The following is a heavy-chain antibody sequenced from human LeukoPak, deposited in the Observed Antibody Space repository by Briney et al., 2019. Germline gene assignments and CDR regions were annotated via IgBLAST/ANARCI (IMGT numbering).Heavy chain of an antibody. Sequence: SETLSLTCSVSGYSISSGDYWGWIRPPPGKGLEWIGIVYHSGYTYYNPSLKSRVTISVDTSKNQFSLKLSSVTAADTAVYYCARGWSILRGGDWFDPWGQGTLVTVSS. D-gene: IGHD2-8*02. CDR2: VYHSGYT. CDR1: GYSISSGDY. V-gene: IGHV4-38-2*02. CDR3: ARGWSILRGGDWFDP. J-gene: IGHJ5*02.